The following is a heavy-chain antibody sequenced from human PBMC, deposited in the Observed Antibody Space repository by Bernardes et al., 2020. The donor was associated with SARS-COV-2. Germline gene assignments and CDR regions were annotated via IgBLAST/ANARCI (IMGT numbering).Heavy chain of an antibody. CDR1: GGSFSGYY. Sequence: SETLTLTCAVYGGSFSGYYWSWIRQPPGKGLEWIGEINHSGSTNYNPSLKSRVTISVDTSKNQFSLKLSSVTAADTAVYYCARRYYYYYGMDVWGQGTTVTVSS. V-gene: IGHV4-34*01. CDR2: INHSGST. CDR3: ARRYYYYYGMDV. J-gene: IGHJ6*02.